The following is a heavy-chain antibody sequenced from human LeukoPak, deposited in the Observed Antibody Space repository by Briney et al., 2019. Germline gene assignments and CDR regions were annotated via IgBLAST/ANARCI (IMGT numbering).Heavy chain of an antibody. Sequence: GGSLRLSCAASGFTFSSYAMHWVRQAPGKGLEYVSAISSNGGSTYYANSVKGRFTISRDNSKNTLYLQMGSLRAEDMAVYYCAREEATRSADYWGQGTLVTVSS. V-gene: IGHV3-64*01. CDR2: ISSNGGST. D-gene: IGHD1-26*01. J-gene: IGHJ4*02. CDR3: AREEATRSADY. CDR1: GFTFSSYA.